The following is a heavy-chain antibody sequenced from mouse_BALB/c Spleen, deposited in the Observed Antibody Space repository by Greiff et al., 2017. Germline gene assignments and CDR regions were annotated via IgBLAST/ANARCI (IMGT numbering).Heavy chain of an antibody. J-gene: IGHJ4*01. CDR1: GFNIKDYY. D-gene: IGHD1-1*01. CDR2: IDPANGNT. CDR3: ARSLYYYYAMDY. Sequence: VQLQQSGAELVRPGALVKLSCKASGFNIKDYYMHWVKQRPEQGLEWIGWIDPANGNTKYDPKFQGKATITADTSSNTAYLQLSSLTSEDTAVYYCARSLYYYYAMDYWGQGTSVTVSS. V-gene: IGHV14-1*02.